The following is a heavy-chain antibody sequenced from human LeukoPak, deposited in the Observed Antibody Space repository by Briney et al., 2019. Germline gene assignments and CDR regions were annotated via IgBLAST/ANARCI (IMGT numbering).Heavy chain of an antibody. V-gene: IGHV3-53*01. CDR3: ARSITIFGVVMVSSSANYGMDV. CDR2: IYSGGST. CDR1: GFTVSSNY. Sequence: GGSLRLSCAVSGFTVSSNYMSWVRQPPGKGLEWVSVIYSGGSTYYADSVKGRFTISRDNSKNTLYLQMNSLRAEDTAVYYCARSITIFGVVMVSSSANYGMDVWGQGTTVTVSS. D-gene: IGHD3-3*01. J-gene: IGHJ6*02.